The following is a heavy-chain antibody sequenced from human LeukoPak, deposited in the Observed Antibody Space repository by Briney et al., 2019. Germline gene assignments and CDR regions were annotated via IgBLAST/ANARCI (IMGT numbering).Heavy chain of an antibody. CDR1: GFSFSSYA. V-gene: IGHV3-23*01. D-gene: IGHD6-13*01. CDR3: ASASSHRIAAGGDY. Sequence: GGSLRLSCEASGFSFSSYAFAWVRQGPGKGLEWVAAVTSGGGTHFADSVKGRFTISRDNTKNTMYLQMNSLRAEDTAVYYCASASSHRIAAGGDYWGQGTLVTVSS. CDR2: VTSGGGT. J-gene: IGHJ4*02.